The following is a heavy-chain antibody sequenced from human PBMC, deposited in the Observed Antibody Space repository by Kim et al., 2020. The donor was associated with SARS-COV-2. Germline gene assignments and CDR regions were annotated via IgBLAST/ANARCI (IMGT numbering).Heavy chain of an antibody. CDR2: I. CDR3: ARDPASGAFDI. V-gene: IGHV3-21*01. Sequence: IYYADSVKGRFTIARDNAKNSLYLQMNSLRAEDTAVYYCARDPASGAFDIWGQGTMVTVSS. J-gene: IGHJ3*02.